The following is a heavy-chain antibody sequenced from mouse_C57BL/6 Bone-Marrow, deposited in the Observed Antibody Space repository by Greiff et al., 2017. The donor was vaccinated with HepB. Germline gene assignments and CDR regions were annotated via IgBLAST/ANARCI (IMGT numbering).Heavy chain of an antibody. CDR3: ARETGKWYFYV. CDR2: INPGSGGT. D-gene: IGHD4-1*01. V-gene: IGHV1-54*01. J-gene: IGHJ1*03. Sequence: VQLQQSGAELVRPGTSVKVSCKASGYAFTNYLIEWVKQRPGQGLEWIGVINPGSGGTNYNEKFKGKATLTADKSSSTAYMQLSSLTSEDSAVYFCARETGKWYFYVWGTGTTVTVSS. CDR1: GYAFTNYL.